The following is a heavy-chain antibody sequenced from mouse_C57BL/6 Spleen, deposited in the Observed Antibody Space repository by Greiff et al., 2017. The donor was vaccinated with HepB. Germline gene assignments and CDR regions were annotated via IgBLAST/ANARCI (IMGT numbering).Heavy chain of an antibody. V-gene: IGHV1-59*01. CDR2: IDPSDSYT. J-gene: IGHJ3*01. Sequence: QVQLQQPGAELVRPGTSVKLSCKASGYTFTSYWMHWVKQRPGQGLEWIGVIDPSDSYTNYNQKFKGKATLTVDTSSSTAYMQLSSLTSEDSAVYYCASGGRRGFAYWGQGTLVTVSA. CDR3: ASGGRRGFAY. CDR1: GYTFTSYW.